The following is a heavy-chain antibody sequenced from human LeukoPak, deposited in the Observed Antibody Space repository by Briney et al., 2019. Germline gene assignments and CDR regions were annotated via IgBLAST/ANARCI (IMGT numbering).Heavy chain of an antibody. Sequence: SETPSLTCTVSGGSISSSSYYWGWIRQPPGKGLEWIGSIYYSGSTYYNPSLKSRVTISVDTSKNQFSLKLSSVTAADTAVYYCARENTENWYFDLWGRGTLVTVSS. V-gene: IGHV4-39*07. CDR3: ARENTENWYFDL. CDR1: GGSISSSSYY. CDR2: IYYSGST. J-gene: IGHJ2*01. D-gene: IGHD5-18*01.